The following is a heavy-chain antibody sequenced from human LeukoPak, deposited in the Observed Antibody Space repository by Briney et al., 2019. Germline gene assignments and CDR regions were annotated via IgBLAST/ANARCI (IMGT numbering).Heavy chain of an antibody. Sequence: SETLSLTCTVSGYSISSGYYWGWIRQPPGKGLEWIGSIYHSGSTYSNPSLKSRVTISVDTSKNQFSLKLSSVTAADTAVYYCARVPYYYYYMDVWGKGTTVTVSS. CDR3: ARVPYYYYYMDV. CDR1: GYSISSGYY. J-gene: IGHJ6*03. CDR2: IYHSGST. V-gene: IGHV4-38-2*02.